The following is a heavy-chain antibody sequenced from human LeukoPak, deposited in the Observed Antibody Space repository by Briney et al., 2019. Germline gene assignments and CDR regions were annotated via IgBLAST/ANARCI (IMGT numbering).Heavy chain of an antibody. D-gene: IGHD3-16*01. J-gene: IGHJ4*02. CDR3: AKDSSQGGDYFDS. V-gene: IGHV3-23*01. CDR2: INGSGVIT. Sequence: GGSLRLSCAASGFSFSDFWINWVRQAPGKGLEWDSGINGSGVITFYADSVKGRFTISRDNSKNTLYLQMNSLRAEDTAIYYCAKDSSQGGDYFDSWGQGTLVTVSS. CDR1: GFSFSDFW.